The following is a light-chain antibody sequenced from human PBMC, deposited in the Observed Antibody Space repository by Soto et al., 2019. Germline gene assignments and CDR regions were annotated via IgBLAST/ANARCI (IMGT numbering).Light chain of an antibody. Sequence: DIQMTQSPSSMSASIGDRVTITCRASQGINTWLAWYQQKPGKAPKLLIYAASTLQSGVPSRFSGSGSGTDFTLTISRLEPEDFAVYYCQQYGSSPGTFGQGTKVDIK. CDR3: QQYGSSPGT. CDR2: AAS. CDR1: QGINTW. J-gene: IGKJ1*01. V-gene: IGKV1-12*01.